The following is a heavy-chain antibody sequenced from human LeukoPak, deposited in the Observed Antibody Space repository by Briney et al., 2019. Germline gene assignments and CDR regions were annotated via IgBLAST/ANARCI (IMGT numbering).Heavy chain of an antibody. CDR1: GFTFDDYA. V-gene: IGHV3-9*01. CDR3: AKGPSFDY. CDR2: ISWNSGTI. J-gene: IGHJ4*02. Sequence: GGSLRLSCAASGFTFDDYAMHWVRQAPGKGLEWVSGISWNSGTIGYADSVKGRFTISRDNAKNSLYLQMNSLRAEDTASYYCAKGPSFDYWDQGTLVTVSS.